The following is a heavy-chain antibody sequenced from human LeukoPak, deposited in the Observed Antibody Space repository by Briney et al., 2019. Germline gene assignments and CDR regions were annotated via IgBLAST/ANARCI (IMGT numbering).Heavy chain of an antibody. CDR1: GYTLTELS. V-gene: IGHV1-24*01. D-gene: IGHD3-3*01. CDR3: ATDYDFSWTFDP. J-gene: IGHJ5*02. CDR2: FDPEDGET. Sequence: GASVKVSCKVSGYTLTELSMHWVRQAPGKGLEWMGGFDPEDGETIYAQKFQGRVTMTEDTSTDTAYMELSSLRSEDTAVYYCATDYDFSWTFDPWGQGTLVTVSS.